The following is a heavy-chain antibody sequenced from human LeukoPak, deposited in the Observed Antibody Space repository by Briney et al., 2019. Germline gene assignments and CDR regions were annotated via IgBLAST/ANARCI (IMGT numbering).Heavy chain of an antibody. V-gene: IGHV4-59*01. CDR3: ARSRDENSNYGILNYYYYMDV. D-gene: IGHD4-11*01. Sequence: SETLSLTCTVSGGSISSYYWSWIRHPPGQGLEWIGYIYYSGSTNYNPSLKRRVTISVDTSKNQFSLKLSSVTAADTAVYYCARSRDENSNYGILNYYYYMDVWGKGTTVTVSS. J-gene: IGHJ6*03. CDR2: IYYSGST. CDR1: GGSISSYY.